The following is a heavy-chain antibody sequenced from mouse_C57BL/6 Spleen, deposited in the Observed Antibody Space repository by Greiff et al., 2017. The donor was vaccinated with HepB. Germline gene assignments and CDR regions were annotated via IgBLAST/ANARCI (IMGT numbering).Heavy chain of an antibody. V-gene: IGHV1-52*01. J-gene: IGHJ3*01. CDR3: AREDDYDREVFAY. CDR2: IDPSDSET. Sequence: VQLQQPGAELVRPGSSVKLSCKASGYTFTSYWMHWVKQRPIQGLEWIGNIDPSDSETHYNQKFKDKATLTVDKSSSTAYMQLSSLTSEDSAVYYCAREDDYDREVFAYWGQGTLVTVSA. D-gene: IGHD2-4*01. CDR1: GYTFTSYW.